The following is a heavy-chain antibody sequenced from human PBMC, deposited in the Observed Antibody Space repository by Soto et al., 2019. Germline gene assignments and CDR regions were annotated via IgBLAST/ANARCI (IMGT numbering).Heavy chain of an antibody. J-gene: IGHJ4*02. CDR3: AHTLYICSGNICYTHPDY. CDR1: GFSLSASGVS. Sequence: QITLKESGTTVVKPTQTLTLTCTFSGFSLSASGVSVGWIRQSPGKALEWLALIYWDDDKRYSPSLKSRLTITKDTSKNQVVLTMTNMDPEDTATYYCAHTLYICSGNICYTHPDYWGQGTLVTVSS. D-gene: IGHD2-15*01. CDR2: IYWDDDK. V-gene: IGHV2-5*02.